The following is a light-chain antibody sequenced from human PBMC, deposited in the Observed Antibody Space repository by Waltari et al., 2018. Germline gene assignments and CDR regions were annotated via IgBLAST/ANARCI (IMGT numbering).Light chain of an antibody. J-gene: IGKJ2*01. CDR1: QATGSS. CDR3: QQANSYPRT. Sequence: DIRLTQSPSFLSASVGDRVTISCRASQATGSSFAWYQQKPGKAPRLLIYAASTLEGGVPARFSGSGSGTEVTLTISSLQPEDFATYYCQQANSYPRTFGQGTKLEI. CDR2: AAS. V-gene: IGKV1-9*01.